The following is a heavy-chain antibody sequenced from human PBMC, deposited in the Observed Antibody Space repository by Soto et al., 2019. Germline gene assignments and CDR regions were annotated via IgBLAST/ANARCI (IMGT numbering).Heavy chain of an antibody. D-gene: IGHD1-1*01. J-gene: IGHJ5*02. V-gene: IGHV3-74*01. CDR1: GFTFSSYW. Sequence: GGSLRLPCAASGFTFSSYWMHWVRQAPGKGLVWVSRINSDGSSTSYADSVKGRFTISRDNAKNTLYLQMNSLRAEDTAVYYCARGQLERQRKGHVINWFDPWGQGTLVTVSS. CDR2: INSDGSST. CDR3: ARGQLERQRKGHVINWFDP.